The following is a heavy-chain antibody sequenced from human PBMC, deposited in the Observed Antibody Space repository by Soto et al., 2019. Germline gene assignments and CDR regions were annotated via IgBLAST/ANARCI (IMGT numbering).Heavy chain of an antibody. CDR3: ARGVSSYQLLSVYYYYYMDV. Sequence: QVQLQESGPGLVKPSETLSLTCTVSGGSISSYYWSWIRQPPGKGLEWIGYIYYSGSTNYNPSLKSRVTISVDTSKNQFSLKLSSVTAADTAVYYCARGVSSYQLLSVYYYYYMDVWGKGTTVTVSS. CDR1: GGSISSYY. CDR2: IYYSGST. D-gene: IGHD2-2*01. J-gene: IGHJ6*03. V-gene: IGHV4-59*08.